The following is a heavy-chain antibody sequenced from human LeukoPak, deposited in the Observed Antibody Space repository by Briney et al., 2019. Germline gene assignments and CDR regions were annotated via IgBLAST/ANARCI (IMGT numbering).Heavy chain of an antibody. CDR2: ISRSGDST. CDR3: AKEQRGYTGYAVGSWFDP. V-gene: IGHV3-23*01. CDR1: GFTFGDYA. D-gene: IGHD5-12*01. J-gene: IGHJ5*02. Sequence: GGSLRLSCTASGFTFGDYAMSWVRQAPGKGLEWVSAISRSGDSTYYADSVKGRFTISRDNSKNTLYLQMNSLRAEDTAVYYCAKEQRGYTGYAVGSWFDPWGQGTLVTVSS.